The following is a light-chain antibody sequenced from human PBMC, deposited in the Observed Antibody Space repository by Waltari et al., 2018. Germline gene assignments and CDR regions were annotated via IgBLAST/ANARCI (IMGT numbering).Light chain of an antibody. V-gene: IGKV3-11*01. J-gene: IGKJ4*01. Sequence: EIVLTQSPATLSLSPGERATLSCTASQSVDTFLAWYQQKPGQPPRLLIFDASNRATGIPARCSGFGSGTDFTLTISSLEPEDFAVYYCQQRSNWRLTFGGGTKVEI. CDR1: QSVDTF. CDR2: DAS. CDR3: QQRSNWRLT.